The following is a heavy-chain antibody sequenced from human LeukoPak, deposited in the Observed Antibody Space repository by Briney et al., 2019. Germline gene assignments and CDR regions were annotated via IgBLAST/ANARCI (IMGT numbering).Heavy chain of an antibody. CDR1: GFAFDDHG. Sequence: GGSLRLSCAASGFAFDDHGMSWVRQPPGKGLEWVSCISSSGSHIYSVDSVKGRFAISRDNAKNSLYLQMNSLRAEDTALYYCARGCFGELLFDHWGQGTLVTVPS. CDR3: ARGCFGELLFDH. J-gene: IGHJ4*02. CDR2: ISSSGSHI. D-gene: IGHD3-10*01. V-gene: IGHV3-20*04.